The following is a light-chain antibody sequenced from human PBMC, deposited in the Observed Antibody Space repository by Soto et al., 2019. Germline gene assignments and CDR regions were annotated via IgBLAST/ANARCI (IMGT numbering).Light chain of an antibody. J-gene: IGKJ4*01. Sequence: DIQMTQSPSTLSASVGDRVTITCRASQSISTWLAWYQQKPGKAPTLLIYRASTLESGVPSRFSGRGSGTEFTLTISSLQPDDFGTYYCQQYSAYPLTFGGGTKVEIK. V-gene: IGKV1-5*03. CDR3: QQYSAYPLT. CDR2: RAS. CDR1: QSISTW.